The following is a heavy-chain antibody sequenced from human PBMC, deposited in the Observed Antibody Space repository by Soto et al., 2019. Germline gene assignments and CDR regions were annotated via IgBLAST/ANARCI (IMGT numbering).Heavy chain of an antibody. Sequence: QVQLVESGGGVVQPGKSLRLSCAASGFIFRSYGVHWVRQAPGKGLEWVALISHDGSNAYYADAVKGRFTISRDNAKDTVYLQMNSLRPEDTAVYYCAKQGIEVAGTDYFDYWCQGALVTVAS. J-gene: IGHJ4*02. D-gene: IGHD6-19*01. V-gene: IGHV3-30*18. CDR3: AKQGIEVAGTDYFDY. CDR1: GFIFRSYG. CDR2: ISHDGSNA.